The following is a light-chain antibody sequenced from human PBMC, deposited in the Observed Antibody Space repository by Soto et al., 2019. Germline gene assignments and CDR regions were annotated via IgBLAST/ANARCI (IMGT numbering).Light chain of an antibody. V-gene: IGKV1-39*01. CDR3: QQTYSTPT. J-gene: IGKJ1*01. CDR1: QSIITY. CDR2: GAS. Sequence: DIQMTQSPSSLSASVGDRVTITCRASQSIITYLNWYQHTPGEAPNLLIYGASSLQSGVPSRFSGSGSGTDFTLTINSLQPEDFATYFCQQTYSTPTFGQGTKVELK.